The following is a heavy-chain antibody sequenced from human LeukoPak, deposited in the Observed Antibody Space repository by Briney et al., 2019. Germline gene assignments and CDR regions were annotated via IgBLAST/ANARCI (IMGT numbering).Heavy chain of an antibody. CDR2: IWYDGSNK. CDR1: GFPFSTYG. V-gene: IGHV3-33*01. J-gene: IGHJ4*02. Sequence: GGSLRLSCAASGFPFSTYGMHWGRQAQGKGLEWVAVIWYDGSNKYYADSVKGRFTVSRDNSKNTLYLQMNSLRAEDTAVYYCARASGSYDYWGQGTLVTVSS. D-gene: IGHD1-26*01. CDR3: ARASGSYDY.